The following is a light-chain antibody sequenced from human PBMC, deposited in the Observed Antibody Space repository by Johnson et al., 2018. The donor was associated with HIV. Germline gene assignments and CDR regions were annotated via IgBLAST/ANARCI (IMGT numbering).Light chain of an antibody. J-gene: IGLJ1*01. V-gene: IGLV1-51*01. Sequence: QAVLTQPPSVSAAPGKKVTISCSGSSSNIGNNYVSWYQQLPGTAPKLLIYDNNKRPSGIPDRFSGSKSGTSATLGITGLQTGDEADYYCGTWDSSLSAVYVFGTGTKVTVL. CDR1: SSNIGNNY. CDR2: DNN. CDR3: GTWDSSLSAVYV.